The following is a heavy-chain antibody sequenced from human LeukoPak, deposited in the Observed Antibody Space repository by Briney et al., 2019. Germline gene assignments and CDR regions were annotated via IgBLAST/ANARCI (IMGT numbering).Heavy chain of an antibody. Sequence: AGGSLRLCCAASGFTFSSYGMNWVRQAPGKGLEWLSYLSNTGNIHYAQSVKGRFTISRDNAKSSLYLQMDGLRAEDTAVYYCARRGDSAMIGDHWGQGILVTVAS. D-gene: IGHD5-18*01. V-gene: IGHV3-48*01. CDR2: LSNTGNI. CDR3: ARRGDSAMIGDH. J-gene: IGHJ4*02. CDR1: GFTFSSYG.